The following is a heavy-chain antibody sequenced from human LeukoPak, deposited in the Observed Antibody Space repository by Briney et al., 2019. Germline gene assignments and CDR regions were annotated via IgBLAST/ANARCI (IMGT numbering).Heavy chain of an antibody. J-gene: IGHJ4*02. CDR1: GFTFSSYS. Sequence: GSLRLSCPASGFTFSSYSMNWVRQAPGKGLVWVSSISISSSYIYYADSVKGRFTISRDNAKNSLYLQMNSLRAEDTAVYYCARGEGVVVVTAIRDFDYWGQGTPVTVSS. CDR3: ARGEGVVVVTAIRDFDY. CDR2: ISISSSYI. V-gene: IGHV3-21*01. D-gene: IGHD2-21*02.